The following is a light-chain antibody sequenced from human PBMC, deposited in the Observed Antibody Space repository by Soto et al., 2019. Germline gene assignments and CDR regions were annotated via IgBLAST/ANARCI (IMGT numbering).Light chain of an antibody. V-gene: IGLV1-44*01. J-gene: IGLJ2*01. Sequence: QSVLTQPPSASGTPGQRVTISCSGSSSNIGSNTVNWYQQLPGTAPKLLIYSNNQRPSGVPVRFSGSKSGTSASLAISGLQSEDEADYYCAAWDDSLNGLVFGGGTKLTV. CDR2: SNN. CDR3: AAWDDSLNGLV. CDR1: SSNIGSNT.